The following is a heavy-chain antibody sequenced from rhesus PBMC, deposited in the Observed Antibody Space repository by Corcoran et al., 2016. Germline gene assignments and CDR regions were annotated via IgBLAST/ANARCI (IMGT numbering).Heavy chain of an antibody. D-gene: IGHD1-32*01. CDR3: ARHSWNDLFGLDS. CDR1: GGSISDSHY. CDR2: SHGKGGTT. J-gene: IGHJ6*01. Sequence: QVQLQESGPGLVKPSETLSLTCTVSGGSISDSHYWSWMRQPPGAGLEWIGGSHGKGGTTHYNPSLKSRVTISKDTSKNRFSLKLSSVTAADTAVYYCARHSWNDLFGLDSWGQGVVVTVSS. V-gene: IGHV4-143*01.